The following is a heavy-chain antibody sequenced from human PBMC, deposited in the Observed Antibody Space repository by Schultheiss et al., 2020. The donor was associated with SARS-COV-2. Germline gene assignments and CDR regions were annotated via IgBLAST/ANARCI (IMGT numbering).Heavy chain of an antibody. Sequence: SVKVSCKASGGTFSSYAISWVRQAPGQGLEWMGRIIPIFGIANYAQKFQGRVTITADKSTSTAYMELSSLRSEDTAVYYCARDIEVITMIVPRGVDAFDIWGQGTMVTVSS. V-gene: IGHV1-69*04. CDR2: IIPIFGIA. CDR1: GGTFSSYA. J-gene: IGHJ3*02. D-gene: IGHD3-22*01. CDR3: ARDIEVITMIVPRGVDAFDI.